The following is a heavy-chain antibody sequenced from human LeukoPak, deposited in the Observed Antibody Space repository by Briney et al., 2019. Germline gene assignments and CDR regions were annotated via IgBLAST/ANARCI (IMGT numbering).Heavy chain of an antibody. CDR3: ARGSYYYDSSGYYDAFDI. CDR1: GGSISSSSYY. Sequence: PSETLSLTCTVSGGSISSSSYYWGWIRQPPGKGLEWIGSIYYSGSTYYNPSLKSRVTISVDTSKNQFSLKLSSVTAADTAVYYCARGSYYYDSSGYYDAFDIWGQGTMVTVSS. V-gene: IGHV4-39*01. CDR2: IYYSGST. D-gene: IGHD3-22*01. J-gene: IGHJ3*02.